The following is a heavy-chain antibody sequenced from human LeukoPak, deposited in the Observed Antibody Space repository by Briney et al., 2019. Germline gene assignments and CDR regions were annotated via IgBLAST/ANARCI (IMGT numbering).Heavy chain of an antibody. D-gene: IGHD3-22*01. CDR1: GFTFSRYE. Sequence: GGSLRLSCAASGFTFSRYEMNWVRQAPGKGLEWVSYISTGGGSIYYADTVKGRFTISRDDAKNSLYLQMNSLRAEDTAVYYCARGENYYDSSAYYLNYYDYWGQGALVTVSS. V-gene: IGHV3-48*03. J-gene: IGHJ4*02. CDR2: ISTGGGSI. CDR3: ARGENYYDSSAYYLNYYDY.